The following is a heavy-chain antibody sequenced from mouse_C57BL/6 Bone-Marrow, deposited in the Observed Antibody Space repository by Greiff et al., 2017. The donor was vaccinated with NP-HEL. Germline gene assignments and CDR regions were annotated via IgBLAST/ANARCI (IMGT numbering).Heavy chain of an antibody. CDR1: GYTFTSYG. CDR2: IYPRSGNT. D-gene: IGHD1-1*01. V-gene: IGHV1-81*01. J-gene: IGHJ3*01. CDR3: ARDYGSSSFAY. Sequence: VMLVESGAELARPGASVKLSCKASGYTFTSYGISWVKQRTGQGLEWIGEIYPRSGNTYYNEKFKGKATLTADKASSTAYMELRSLTSEDSAVYFCARDYGSSSFAYWGQGTLVTVSA.